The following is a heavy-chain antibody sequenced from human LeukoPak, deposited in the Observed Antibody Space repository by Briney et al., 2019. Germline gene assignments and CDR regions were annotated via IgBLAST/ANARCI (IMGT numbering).Heavy chain of an antibody. CDR2: INRDGSTT. Sequence: GGSLRLSCAASGFTFSNYWVHWVCQAPGKGLVWVSRINRDGSTTKYADSVKGRFTVSRGNAKNTLNLQMNSLRAEDTAVYYCARDKKSGESSEIDYWGQGTLVTVSS. V-gene: IGHV3-74*03. CDR3: ARDKKSGESSEIDY. J-gene: IGHJ4*02. CDR1: GFTFSNYW. D-gene: IGHD3-10*01.